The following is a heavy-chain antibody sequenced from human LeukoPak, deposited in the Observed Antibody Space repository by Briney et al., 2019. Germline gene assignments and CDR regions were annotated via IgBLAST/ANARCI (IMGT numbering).Heavy chain of an antibody. CDR2: INHSGST. CDR1: GGSFSGYY. Sequence: SETLSLTCAVYGGSFSGYYWSWIRQPPGKGLEWIGEINHSGSTNYNPSLKSRVTISVDTSKNQFSLKLSSVTAADTAVYYCARGRGTPRYYYYHYMDVWGKGTTVTVSS. V-gene: IGHV4-34*01. J-gene: IGHJ6*03. CDR3: ARGRGTPRYYYYHYMDV. D-gene: IGHD1-14*01.